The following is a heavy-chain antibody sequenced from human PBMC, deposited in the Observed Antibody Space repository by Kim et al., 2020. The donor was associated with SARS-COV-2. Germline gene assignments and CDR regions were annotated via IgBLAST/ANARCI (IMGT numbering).Heavy chain of an antibody. D-gene: IGHD3-10*01. V-gene: IGHV1-2*02. CDR3: AREEYGSGTYYNLYYYSGMDV. Sequence: ASVKVSCKASGYTFTGYYMHWVRQAPGQGLEWMGWINPNSGGTNYAQKFQGRVTMTRDTSISTAYMELSRLRSDDTAVYYCAREEYGSGTYYNLYYYSGMDVWGQGTTVTVSS. J-gene: IGHJ6*02. CDR2: INPNSGGT. CDR1: GYTFTGYY.